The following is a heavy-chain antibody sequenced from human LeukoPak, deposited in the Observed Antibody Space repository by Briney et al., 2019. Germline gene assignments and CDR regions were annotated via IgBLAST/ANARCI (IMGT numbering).Heavy chain of an antibody. CDR2: IKSKTDGGTT. CDR3: TTQRVGWFDP. Sequence: GGSLRLSCTPSGFTFGDYAMSWVRQAPGKGLEWVGRIKSKTDGGTTDYAAPVKGRFTISRDDSKNTLYLQMNSLKTEDTAVYYCTTQRVGWFDPWGQGTLVTVSS. J-gene: IGHJ5*02. CDR1: GFTFGDYA. V-gene: IGHV3-15*01.